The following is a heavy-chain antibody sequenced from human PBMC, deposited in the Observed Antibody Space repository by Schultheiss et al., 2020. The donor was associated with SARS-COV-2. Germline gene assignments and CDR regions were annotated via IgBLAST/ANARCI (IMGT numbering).Heavy chain of an antibody. V-gene: IGHV4-38-2*01. CDR2: IYHSGST. D-gene: IGHD3-22*01. Sequence: SETLSLTCAVSGYSISSGYYWGWIRQPPGKGLEWIGEIYHSGSTNYNPSLKSRVTISVDKSKNQFSLKLSSVTAADTAVYYCAKTSNDSSGYYGHDAFDFWGQGTMVTVSS. CDR1: GYSISSGYY. J-gene: IGHJ3*01. CDR3: AKTSNDSSGYYGHDAFDF.